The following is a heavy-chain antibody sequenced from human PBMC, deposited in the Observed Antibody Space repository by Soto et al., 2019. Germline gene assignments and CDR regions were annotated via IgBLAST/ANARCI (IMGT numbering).Heavy chain of an antibody. CDR1: GGSISSSSYY. V-gene: IGHV4-39*01. CDR3: ARIGYSSGIRGAFDI. D-gene: IGHD6-19*01. Sequence: SETLSLTCTVSGGSISSSSYYWGWIRQPPGKGLEWIGSIYYSGSTYYNPSLKSRVTISVDTSKNQFSLKLSSVTAADTAVYYCARIGYSSGIRGAFDIWGQGTMVTVSS. CDR2: IYYSGST. J-gene: IGHJ3*02.